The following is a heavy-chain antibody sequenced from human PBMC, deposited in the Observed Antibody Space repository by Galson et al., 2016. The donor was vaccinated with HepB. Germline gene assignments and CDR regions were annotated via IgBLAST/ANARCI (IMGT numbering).Heavy chain of an antibody. J-gene: IGHJ6*02. CDR1: GYTFTSYY. CDR2: INPSGGST. D-gene: IGHD2-15*01. CDR3: ANTPRRYCSGGSCYSFLGGMDV. Sequence: SCKASGYTFTSYYMHWVRQAPGQGLEWMGIINPSGGSTTYAQKFQGRVTMTRDTSTSTVYMELSSLRSEDTAVYYCANTPRRYCSGGSCYSFLGGMDVWGQGTTVTVSS. V-gene: IGHV1-46*01.